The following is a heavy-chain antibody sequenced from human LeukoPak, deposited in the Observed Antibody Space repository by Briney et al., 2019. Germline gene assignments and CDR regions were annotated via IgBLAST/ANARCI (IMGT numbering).Heavy chain of an antibody. V-gene: IGHV3-23*01. Sequence: AGGSLRFSCAASGFTFGSYAMSWVRQAPGKGLEWVSGISGSGGSTYYADSVKGRFTISRDDSKNTLYLQMNSLRAEDTAVYYCAKPQDYMDVWGKGTTVTVSS. CDR1: GFTFGSYA. CDR2: ISGSGGST. CDR3: AKPQDYMDV. J-gene: IGHJ6*03.